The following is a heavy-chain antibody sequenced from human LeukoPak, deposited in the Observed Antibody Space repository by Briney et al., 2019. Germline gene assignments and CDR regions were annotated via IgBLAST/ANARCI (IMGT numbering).Heavy chain of an antibody. CDR1: GGFTISYC. CDR2: VIPGDSYT. J-gene: IGHJ4*02. CDR3: ARQGGEGRTGARDY. V-gene: IGHV5-51*01. Sequence: GGSSMIFCCGAGGFTISYCSRCVGRLPREDGVGLGVVIPGDSYTRNSPSFQGQVTIPANNSSSTAYLQWSSLKASDTAMYYCARQGGEGRTGARDYWGQGTLITVTA. D-gene: IGHD3-16*01.